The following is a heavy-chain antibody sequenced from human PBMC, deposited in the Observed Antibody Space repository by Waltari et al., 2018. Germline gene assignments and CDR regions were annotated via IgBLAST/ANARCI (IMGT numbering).Heavy chain of an antibody. J-gene: IGHJ4*02. CDR1: GFTFSSYS. CDR2: ISSSSSYI. D-gene: IGHD3-3*01. Sequence: EVQLVESGGGLVKPGGSLRLSCAASGFTFSSYSMNWVRQAPGKGLEWVSSISSSSSYIYYADSGKGRFTISRDNAKNSLYLQMNSLRAEDTAVYYCARDPSGITIFGVVPYFDYWGQGTLVTVSS. V-gene: IGHV3-21*03. CDR3: ARDPSGITIFGVVPYFDY.